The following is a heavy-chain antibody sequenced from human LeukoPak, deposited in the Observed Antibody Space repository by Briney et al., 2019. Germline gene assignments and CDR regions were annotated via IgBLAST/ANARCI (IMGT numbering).Heavy chain of an antibody. V-gene: IGHV4-38-2*02. CDR1: GYSLSSGYY. D-gene: IGHD3-16*02. J-gene: IGHJ4*02. Sequence: SETLSLTCAVSGYSLSSGYYWGWVRQAPGKGLEWIGSIYHTGSTDYNPSLKSRLTISVDRSKNQFSLNLRSVTAADTAVYYCARDKDNYVWGTYRWWGQGMLVTVSS. CDR2: IYHTGST. CDR3: ARDKDNYVWGTYRW.